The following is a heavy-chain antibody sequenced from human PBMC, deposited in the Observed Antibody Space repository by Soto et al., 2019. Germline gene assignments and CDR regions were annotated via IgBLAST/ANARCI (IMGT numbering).Heavy chain of an antibody. CDR3: ARHFKTGTTRSWFDP. CDR2: IYPGDSDT. V-gene: IGHV5-51*01. D-gene: IGHD1-7*01. CDR1: GYSFTSYW. Sequence: GESLKISCKGSGYSFTSYWIGWVRQMPGKGLEWMGIIYPGDSDTRYSPSFQGQVTISADKSISTAYLQWSSLKASDTAMYYCARHFKTGTTRSWFDPWGQGTLVTVSS. J-gene: IGHJ5*02.